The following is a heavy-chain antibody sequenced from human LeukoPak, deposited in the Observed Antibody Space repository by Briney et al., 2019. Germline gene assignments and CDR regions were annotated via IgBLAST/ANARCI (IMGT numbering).Heavy chain of an antibody. Sequence: ASVKVSCKASGYTFTGYYMHWVRQAPGQGLEWMGWINPNSGSTNYAQKFQGRVTMTRDTSISTAYMELSRLRSDDTAVYYCASGYGAPYYGMDVWGQGTTVTVSS. J-gene: IGHJ6*02. CDR3: ASGYGAPYYGMDV. V-gene: IGHV1-2*02. CDR2: INPNSGST. D-gene: IGHD4-17*01. CDR1: GYTFTGYY.